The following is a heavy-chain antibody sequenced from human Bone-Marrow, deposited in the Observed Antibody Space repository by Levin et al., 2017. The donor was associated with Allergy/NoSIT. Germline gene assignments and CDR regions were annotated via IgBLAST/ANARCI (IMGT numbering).Heavy chain of an antibody. Sequence: SQTLSLTCTVSGGSISSYYWSWIRQPPGKGLEWIGYIYYSGSTNYNPSLKSRVTISVDTSKNQFSLKLSSVTAADTAVYYCARRDGSGSYYPLWYFDLWGRGTLVTVSS. V-gene: IGHV4-59*08. CDR1: GGSISSYY. CDR3: ARRDGSGSYYPLWYFDL. J-gene: IGHJ2*01. CDR2: IYYSGST. D-gene: IGHD3-10*01.